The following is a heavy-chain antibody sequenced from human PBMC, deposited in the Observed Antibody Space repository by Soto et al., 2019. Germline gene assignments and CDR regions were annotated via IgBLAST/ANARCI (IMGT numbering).Heavy chain of an antibody. CDR2: ISSSGDGT. CDR3: AKIADFWRWGMDV. D-gene: IGHD3-3*01. J-gene: IGHJ6*02. Sequence: HPGGSLRLSCAASGFTFSSYAMTWVRQAPGKGLEWVSIISSSGDGTYYADSVKGRFTISRDNSRNTLILQMHSLRADDTAVYYCAKIADFWRWGMDVWGQGTSVTVSS. V-gene: IGHV3-23*01. CDR1: GFTFSSYA.